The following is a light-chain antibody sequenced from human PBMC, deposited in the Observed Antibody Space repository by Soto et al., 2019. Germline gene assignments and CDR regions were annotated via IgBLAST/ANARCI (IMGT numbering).Light chain of an antibody. J-gene: IGKJ2*01. V-gene: IGKV3-20*01. CDR3: QQYGSSPYT. Sequence: EILLTQSPGTLSLPPGERATLSCRASQSVRNSYLAWYQQKPGQAPRLLIYGASGRATGIPDRFSGSGSGTEFTHTISRLESEDFAVYYCQQYGSSPYTFGQGTKLEI. CDR2: GAS. CDR1: QSVRNSY.